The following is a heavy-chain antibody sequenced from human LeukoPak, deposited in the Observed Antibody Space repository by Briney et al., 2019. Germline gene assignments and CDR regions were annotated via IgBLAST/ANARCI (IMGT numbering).Heavy chain of an antibody. D-gene: IGHD2-2*01. Sequence: ASVKVSCKASGYTFTGYYMHWVRQAPGQGLEWMGWINAGNGNTKYSQEFQGRVTITRDTSASTAYMELSSLRSEDMAVYYCARDGAFCSSTSCYHWFDPWGQGTLVTVSS. CDR3: ARDGAFCSSTSCYHWFDP. V-gene: IGHV1-3*03. CDR2: INAGNGNT. CDR1: GYTFTGYY. J-gene: IGHJ5*02.